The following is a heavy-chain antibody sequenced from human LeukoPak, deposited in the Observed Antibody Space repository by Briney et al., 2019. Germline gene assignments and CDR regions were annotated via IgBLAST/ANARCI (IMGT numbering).Heavy chain of an antibody. J-gene: IGHJ6*02. V-gene: IGHV4-59*01. D-gene: IGHD3-10*01. CDR1: GGSISNYY. Sequence: SETLSLTCTVSGGSISNYYWNWIRQPPGKGLEWIGYITGSIYFSGSTSYDPSLEGRVTISVDTSKTQFSLTLNSVTAADTAVYYCARDSRDYGSGSYSDVWGQGTPVTVSS. CDR2: ITGSIYFSGST. CDR3: ARDSRDYGSGSYSDV.